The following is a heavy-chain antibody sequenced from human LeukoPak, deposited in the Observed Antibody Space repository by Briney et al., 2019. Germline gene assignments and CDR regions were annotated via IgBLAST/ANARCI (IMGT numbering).Heavy chain of an antibody. Sequence: GGSLRLSCAASGFTFSDYYMSWIRQAPGKGLEWVSYISSSGSTIYYADSVKGRFTISRDNAKNSLYLQMNSLRAEDTAVYYCARDRDTLEYSSSSSAFDIWGQGTMVTVSS. J-gene: IGHJ3*02. CDR1: GFTFSDYY. D-gene: IGHD6-6*01. CDR2: ISSSGSTI. CDR3: ARDRDTLEYSSSSSAFDI. V-gene: IGHV3-11*01.